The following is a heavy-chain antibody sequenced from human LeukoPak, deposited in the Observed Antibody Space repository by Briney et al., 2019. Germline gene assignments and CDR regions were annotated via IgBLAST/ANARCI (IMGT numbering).Heavy chain of an antibody. V-gene: IGHV4-30-4*01. Sequence: SETLSLTCTVSGGSISSGGYYWSWIRQPPGKGLEWIGYIYYSGSTYYNPSLKSRVTISVDTSKNQFSLKLSSVTAADTAVYSCASFSGVAKLRNDAFDIGGQGTMVTVPS. CDR2: IYYSGST. D-gene: IGHD3-16*01. J-gene: IGHJ3*02. CDR3: ASFSGVAKLRNDAFDI. CDR1: GGSISSGGYY.